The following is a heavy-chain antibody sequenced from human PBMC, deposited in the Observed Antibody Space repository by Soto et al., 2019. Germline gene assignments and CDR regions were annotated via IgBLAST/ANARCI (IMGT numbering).Heavy chain of an antibody. CDR3: ARESRDGYNDAFDI. J-gene: IGHJ3*02. CDR1: GFTFSSYA. CDR2: ISYDRSNK. D-gene: IGHD5-12*01. V-gene: IGHV3-30-3*01. Sequence: PGGSLRLSCAASGFTFSSYAMHWVRQAPGKGLEWVAVISYDRSNKYYADSVKGRFTISRDNSKNTLYLQMNSLRAEDTAVYYCARESRDGYNDAFDIWGQGTMVTVSS.